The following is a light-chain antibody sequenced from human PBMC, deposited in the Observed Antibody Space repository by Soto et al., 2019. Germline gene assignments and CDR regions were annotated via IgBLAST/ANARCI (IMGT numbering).Light chain of an antibody. J-gene: IGKJ1*01. Sequence: DIPMTQSPSSLSASVGDRVTITCRASQNVRNYLNWYQQKLGKAPDLLIYGASSLQSGVPSRFSGSGSGTDFTFTISSLQPEDFGTYYCQQSYNSPVTFGQGTKVEIK. CDR3: QQSYNSPVT. CDR2: GAS. V-gene: IGKV1-39*01. CDR1: QNVRNY.